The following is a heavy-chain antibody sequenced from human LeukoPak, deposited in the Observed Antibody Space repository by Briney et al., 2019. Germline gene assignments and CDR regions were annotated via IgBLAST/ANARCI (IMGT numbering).Heavy chain of an antibody. Sequence: SDTLSLTCAVYGGSFSGYYWSWIRQPPGKGLEWIGEINHSGSTNYNPSLKSRVTISVDTSKNQFSLKLSSVTAADTAVYYCARHATAGYYYYYMDVWGKGTTVTISS. D-gene: IGHD6-13*01. CDR2: INHSGST. J-gene: IGHJ6*03. CDR3: ARHATAGYYYYYMDV. V-gene: IGHV4-34*01. CDR1: GGSFSGYY.